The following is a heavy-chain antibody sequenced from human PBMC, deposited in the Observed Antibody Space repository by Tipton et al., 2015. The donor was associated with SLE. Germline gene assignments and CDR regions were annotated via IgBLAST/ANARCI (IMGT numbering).Heavy chain of an antibody. CDR3: AKDRGRDSSAYFSWFDP. CDR2: ISGRGGTT. J-gene: IGHJ5*02. Sequence: SLRLSCATSGFTFSNYAMSWVRQAPGKGLEWVSGISGRGGTTKYADSVKGRFTISRDNSKNTLYLQMNSLRAEDTAVYYCAKDRGRDSSAYFSWFDPWGHGTLVTVSS. V-gene: IGHV3-23*01. CDR1: GFTFSNYA. D-gene: IGHD3-22*01.